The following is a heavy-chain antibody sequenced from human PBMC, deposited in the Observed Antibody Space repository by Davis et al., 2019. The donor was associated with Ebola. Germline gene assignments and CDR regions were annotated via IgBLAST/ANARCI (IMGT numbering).Heavy chain of an antibody. J-gene: IGHJ4*02. D-gene: IGHD4-23*01. Sequence: SETLSLTCAVYGGSFSGYYWSWIRQPPGKGLEWIGEINHSGSTNYNPSLKSRVTISVDTSKNQFSLKLSSVTAADTAVYYCARVVRTVVVSRTTEYYFDYWGQGTLVTVSS. CDR3: ARVVRTVVVSRTTEYYFDY. CDR1: GGSFSGYY. V-gene: IGHV4-34*01. CDR2: INHSGST.